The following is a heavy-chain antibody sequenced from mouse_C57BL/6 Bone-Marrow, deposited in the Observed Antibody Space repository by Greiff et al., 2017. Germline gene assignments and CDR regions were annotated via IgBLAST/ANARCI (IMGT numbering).Heavy chain of an antibody. J-gene: IGHJ1*03. CDR3: ARGPGVAPYWYFDV. CDR1: GFTFSDYG. Sequence: EVKLLESGGGLVKPGGSLKLSCAASGFTFSDYGMHWVRQAPEQGLEWVAYISTGSSTTYYADTVKGRSTLTIDKSKNTLFMQMTSLRSEDTAMYYGARGPGVAPYWYFDVWGTGTTVTVSS. V-gene: IGHV5-17*01. D-gene: IGHD1-1*01. CDR2: ISTGSSTT.